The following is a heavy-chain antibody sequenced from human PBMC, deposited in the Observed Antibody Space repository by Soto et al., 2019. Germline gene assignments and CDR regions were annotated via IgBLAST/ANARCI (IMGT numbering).Heavy chain of an antibody. J-gene: IGHJ5*02. Sequence: SETLSLTCTVSGGSISSSSYYWGWIRQPPGKGLEWIGSIYYSGSTYYNPSLKSRVTISVDTSKNQFSLKLSSVTAADTAVYYCARDRGPAAIYWFDPWGQGTLVTVSS. V-gene: IGHV4-39*07. D-gene: IGHD2-2*01. CDR1: GGSISSSSYY. CDR3: ARDRGPAAIYWFDP. CDR2: IYYSGST.